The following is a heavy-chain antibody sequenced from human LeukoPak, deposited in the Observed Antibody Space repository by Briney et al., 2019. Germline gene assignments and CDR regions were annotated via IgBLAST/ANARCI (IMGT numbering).Heavy chain of an antibody. Sequence: KPSETLSLTCTVSGGSISSSSYYWGWIRQPPGKGLEWIGSIYYSGSTYYNPSLKSRVTISVDTSKNQFSLKLSSVTAADTAVYYCARGMMFADYWGQGTLVTVSS. CDR1: GGSISSSSYY. D-gene: IGHD3-10*02. J-gene: IGHJ4*02. V-gene: IGHV4-39*01. CDR3: ARGMMFADY. CDR2: IYYSGST.